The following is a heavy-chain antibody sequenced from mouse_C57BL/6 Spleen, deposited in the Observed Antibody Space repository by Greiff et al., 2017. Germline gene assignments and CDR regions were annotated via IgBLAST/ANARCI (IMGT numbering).Heavy chain of an antibody. CDR2: IWSGGST. V-gene: IGHV2-2*01. CDR1: GFSLTSYG. Sequence: VKLVESGPGLVQPSQSLSITCTVSGFSLTSYGVHWVRQSPGKGLEWLGGIWSGGSTDYNAAFISRLSISKDNSKSQVFFKMNSLQADDTAIYYCANYYDYGWFAYWGQGTLVTVSA. CDR3: ANYYDYGWFAY. J-gene: IGHJ3*01. D-gene: IGHD2-4*01.